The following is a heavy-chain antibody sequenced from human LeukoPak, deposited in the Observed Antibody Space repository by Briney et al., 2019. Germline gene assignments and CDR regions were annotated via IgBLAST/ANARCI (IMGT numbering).Heavy chain of an antibody. J-gene: IGHJ3*02. V-gene: IGHV1-18*01. CDR3: ARVVAEGDAFDI. Sequence: ASVKVSCKASGYTLTSYGISWVRQAPGQGLEWMGWISAYNGNTNYAQKLQGRVTMTRNTSISTAYMELSSLRSEDTAVYYCARVVAEGDAFDIWGQGTMVTVSS. CDR1: GYTLTSYG. CDR2: ISAYNGNT. D-gene: IGHD2-15*01.